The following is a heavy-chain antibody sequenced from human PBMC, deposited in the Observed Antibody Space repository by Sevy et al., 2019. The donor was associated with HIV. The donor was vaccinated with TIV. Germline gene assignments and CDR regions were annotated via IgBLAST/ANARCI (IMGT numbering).Heavy chain of an antibody. Sequence: SETLSLTCAVYGGSFSGYYWSWIRQPPGKGLEWIGEINHSGGTNYNPSLKSRVTISVDTSKNQFSLKLNSVAAADTAVYYCARHCAGSSCSHAFDIWGQGTMVTISS. CDR3: ARHCAGSSCSHAFDI. D-gene: IGHD2-15*01. J-gene: IGHJ3*02. CDR2: INHSGGT. CDR1: GGSFSGYY. V-gene: IGHV4-34*01.